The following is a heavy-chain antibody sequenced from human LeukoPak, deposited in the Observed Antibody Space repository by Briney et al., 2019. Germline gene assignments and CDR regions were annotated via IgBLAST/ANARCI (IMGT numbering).Heavy chain of an antibody. V-gene: IGHV4-39*07. CDR2: IYYSGTT. Sequence: SETLSLTCTISGGPISSSSYYWGWVRQPPGKGLEWIGSIYYSGTTYYNPSLKSRVTISVDTSKNQFSLKLSSVTAADTAVYYCARPQGLRRAAFDIWGQGTMVTVSS. CDR1: GGPISSSSYY. D-gene: IGHD5/OR15-5a*01. CDR3: ARPQGLRRAAFDI. J-gene: IGHJ3*02.